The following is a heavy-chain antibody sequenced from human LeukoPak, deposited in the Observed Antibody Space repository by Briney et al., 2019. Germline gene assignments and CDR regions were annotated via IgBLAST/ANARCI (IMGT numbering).Heavy chain of an antibody. CDR3: ASRYTGRHYVGDAFDI. V-gene: IGHV1-2*02. D-gene: IGHD1-26*01. Sequence: GASVKVSCKPSGYSMIGQYMHWVRQAPGQGLEWMGWINPDSGGTNYVQKFQGRVTITRDTSITTAYMDLSGLTPDDTAVYYCASRYTGRHYVGDAFDIWGQGTMVTVSS. J-gene: IGHJ3*02. CDR1: GYSMIGQY. CDR2: INPDSGGT.